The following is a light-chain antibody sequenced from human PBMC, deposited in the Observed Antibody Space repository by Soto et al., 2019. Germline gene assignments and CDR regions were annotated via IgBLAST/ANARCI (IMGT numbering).Light chain of an antibody. J-gene: IGKJ1*01. CDR1: ESVSAN. CDR2: GAS. CDR3: QQYGSSRT. Sequence: IVMTQSPVTLSVSPGDRATLSCRASESVSANLAWYQQKPGQAPRLLIYGASSRATGIPDRFSGSGSGTDFTLTISRLEPEDFAVYYCQQYGSSRTFGQGTKVDIK. V-gene: IGKV3-20*01.